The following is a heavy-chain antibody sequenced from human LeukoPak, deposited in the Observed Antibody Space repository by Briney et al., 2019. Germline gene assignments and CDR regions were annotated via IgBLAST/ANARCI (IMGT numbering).Heavy chain of an antibody. CDR2: ISAYNGNT. V-gene: IGHV1-18*01. Sequence: ASVKVSCNASGYTFTSDGISWVRQAPGQGLEWMGGISAYNGNTNYAQKLQGRVTMTTDTSTSTAYMELRSLRSDDTAVYYCARGPDSSGWVDIDYWGQGTLVTVSS. D-gene: IGHD6-19*01. J-gene: IGHJ4*02. CDR3: ARGPDSSGWVDIDY. CDR1: GYTFTSDG.